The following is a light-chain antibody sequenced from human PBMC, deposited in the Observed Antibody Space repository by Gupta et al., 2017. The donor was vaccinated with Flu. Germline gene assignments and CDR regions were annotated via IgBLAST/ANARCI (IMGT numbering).Light chain of an antibody. V-gene: IGKV1-12*01. CDR3: QQTYGFPIT. Sequence: DIQMTQSPSSVSASVGDRVTITCRASQGISSRLVWYQQKAGKAPRLLVYAASTLQSGVPSRFSGSGSGTDFTLTIISLQPEDFATYYCQQTYGFPITFGQGTRLEIK. J-gene: IGKJ5*01. CDR2: AAS. CDR1: QGISSR.